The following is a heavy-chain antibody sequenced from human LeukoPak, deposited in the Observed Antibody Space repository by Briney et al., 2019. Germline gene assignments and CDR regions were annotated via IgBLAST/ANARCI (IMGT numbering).Heavy chain of an antibody. D-gene: IGHD3-10*01. V-gene: IGHV4-4*07. CDR1: GGSISSYY. CDR3: AREGDGLWFGEHHFDY. Sequence: SGTLSLTCTVSGGSISSYYWSWIRQPAGKGLEWIGRIYTSGSTNYNPSLKSRVTMSVDTSKNQFSLKLSSVTAADTAVYYCAREGDGLWFGEHHFDYWGQGTLVTVSS. CDR2: IYTSGST. J-gene: IGHJ4*02.